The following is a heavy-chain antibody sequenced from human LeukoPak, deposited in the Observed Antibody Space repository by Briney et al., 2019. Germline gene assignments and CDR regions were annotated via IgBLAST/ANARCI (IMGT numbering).Heavy chain of an antibody. CDR2: FDPEDGET. D-gene: IGHD2-15*01. V-gene: IGHV1-24*01. J-gene: IGHJ3*02. Sequence: ASVKVSCKVSGYTLTELSMHWVRQAPGKGLEWTGGFDPEDGETIYAQKFQGRVTMTEDTSTDTAYMELSSLRSEDTAVYYCATQKKRLPRSAFDIWGQGTMVTVSS. CDR3: ATQKKRLPRSAFDI. CDR1: GYTLTELS.